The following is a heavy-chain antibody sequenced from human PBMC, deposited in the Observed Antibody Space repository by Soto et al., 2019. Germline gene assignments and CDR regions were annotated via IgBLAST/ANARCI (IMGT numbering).Heavy chain of an antibody. J-gene: IGHJ6*03. CDR3: ARGGLFTNYYYYYMDV. D-gene: IGHD3-10*01. V-gene: IGHV1-18*01. CDR2: ISAYNGNT. CDR1: GYTFTSYG. Sequence: ASVKVSCKASGYTFTSYGISWVRQAPGQGLEWMGWISAYNGNTNYAQKLQGRVTMTTDTSTSTAYIELRSLRSDDTAVYYCARGGLFTNYYYYYMDVWGKGTTVTVSS.